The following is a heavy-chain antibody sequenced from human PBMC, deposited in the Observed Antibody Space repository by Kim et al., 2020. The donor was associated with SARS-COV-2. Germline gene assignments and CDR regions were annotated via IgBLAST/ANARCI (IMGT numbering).Heavy chain of an antibody. CDR3: AKFSRGAEYHFGMDV. V-gene: IGHV3-23*02. J-gene: IGHJ6*02. Sequence: ESRKGRFISSRDNTKNTLYMHMNSLRAEDTAVYYCAKFSRGAEYHFGMDVWGQGTTVTVSS. D-gene: IGHD5-12*01.